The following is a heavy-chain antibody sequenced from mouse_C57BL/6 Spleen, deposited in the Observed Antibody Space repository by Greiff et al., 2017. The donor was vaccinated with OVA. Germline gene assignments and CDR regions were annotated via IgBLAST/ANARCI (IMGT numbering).Heavy chain of an antibody. CDR3: ARYTTVDAEDFDV. Sequence: QVQLQQSGAELVKPGASVKISCKASGYAFSSSWMNWVKQRPGRGLEWIGRIYPGGGGTNYNGTFKGKATLTVDKASSPAYMQLSSLTSEASAVYFCARYTTVDAEDFDVWGTGTSVTVSS. J-gene: IGHJ1*03. V-gene: IGHV1-82*01. CDR2: IYPGGGGT. CDR1: GYAFSSSW. D-gene: IGHD1-1*01.